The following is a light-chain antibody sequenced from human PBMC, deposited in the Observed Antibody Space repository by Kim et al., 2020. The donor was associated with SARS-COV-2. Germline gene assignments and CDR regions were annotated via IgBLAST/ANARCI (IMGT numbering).Light chain of an antibody. CDR3: QQSFRTPYT. V-gene: IGKV1-39*01. CDR1: QSISYY. Sequence: DVQLTQSPSSLSASVGDRVTITCRANQSISYYLNWFQQKPGGAPKLLMYVASTLESGIPSRFSGSRSGIDFTLTISSLHPEDFATYYCQQSFRTPYTFGQGTKLEI. J-gene: IGKJ2*01. CDR2: VAS.